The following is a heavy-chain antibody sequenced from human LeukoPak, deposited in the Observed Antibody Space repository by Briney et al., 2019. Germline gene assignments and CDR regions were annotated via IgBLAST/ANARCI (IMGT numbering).Heavy chain of an antibody. CDR1: GFTFSSYE. CDR2: ISSSGSTI. Sequence: GGSPRLSCAASGFTFSSYEMNWVRQAPGKGLEWVSYISSSGSTIYYADSVKGRFTISRDNAKNSLYLQMNSLGAEDTAVYYCAREGYSYDIDYWGQGTLVTVSS. D-gene: IGHD5-18*01. V-gene: IGHV3-48*03. CDR3: AREGYSYDIDY. J-gene: IGHJ4*02.